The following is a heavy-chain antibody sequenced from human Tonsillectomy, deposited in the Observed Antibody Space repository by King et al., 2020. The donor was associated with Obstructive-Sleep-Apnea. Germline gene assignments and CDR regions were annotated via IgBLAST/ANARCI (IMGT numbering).Heavy chain of an antibody. CDR1: GFTFSNAW. D-gene: IGHD6-13*01. J-gene: IGHJ6*02. CDR3: TTEHSSSWYGVYYYYYGMDV. CDR2: IKSKTDGGTT. Sequence: LVESGGGLVKPGGSLRLSCAASGFTFSNAWMSWVRQAPGKGLEWVGRIKSKTDGGTTDYAAPVKGRFTISRDDSKNTLYLQMNSLKTEDTAVYYCTTEHSSSWYGVYYYYYGMDVWGQGTTVTVSS. V-gene: IGHV3-15*01.